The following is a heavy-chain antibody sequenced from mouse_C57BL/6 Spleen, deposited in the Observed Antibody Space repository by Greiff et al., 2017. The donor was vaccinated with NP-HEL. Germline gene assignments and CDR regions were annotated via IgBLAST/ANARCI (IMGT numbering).Heavy chain of an antibody. J-gene: IGHJ1*03. D-gene: IGHD1-1*01. Sequence: EVKLMESGGDLVKPGGSLKLSCAASGFTFSSYGMSWVRQTPDKRLEWVATISSGGSYTYYPDSVKGRFTISRDNAKNTLYLQMSSLKSEDKAMYYCARQGSSWYFDVWGTGTTVTVSS. CDR1: GFTFSSYG. CDR3: ARQGSSWYFDV. CDR2: ISSGGSYT. V-gene: IGHV5-6*01.